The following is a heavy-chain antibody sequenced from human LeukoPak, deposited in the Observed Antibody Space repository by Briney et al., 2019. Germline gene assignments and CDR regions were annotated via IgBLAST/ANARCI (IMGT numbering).Heavy chain of an antibody. CDR2: IYYSGST. D-gene: IGHD2-2*02. V-gene: IGHV4-39*01. CDR1: GGSISSSNYY. J-gene: IGHJ4*02. Sequence: SETLSLTCTVSGGSISSSNYYWGWIRQPPGKGLEWIGSIYYSGSTYYNPSLKSRVTISVDTSKNQFSLKLSSVTAADTAVYYCARTIPAAIDYWGQGTLVTVSS. CDR3: ARTIPAAIDY.